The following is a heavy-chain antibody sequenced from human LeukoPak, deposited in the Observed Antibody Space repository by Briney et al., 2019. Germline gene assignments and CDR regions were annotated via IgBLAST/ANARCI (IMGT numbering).Heavy chain of an antibody. CDR1: GFTFNNAC. Sequence: GGSLRLSCAASGFTFNNACMTWVRQAPGKGLEWVSAIIGSGGSTYYADSVKGRFTISRDNSKNPLYLQMNSLRAEDPDVYYCAKGSLGYCSSTSCSVVWGQGTLVTVSS. CDR3: AKGSLGYCSSTSCSVV. V-gene: IGHV3-23*01. CDR2: IIGSGGST. J-gene: IGHJ4*02. D-gene: IGHD2-2*01.